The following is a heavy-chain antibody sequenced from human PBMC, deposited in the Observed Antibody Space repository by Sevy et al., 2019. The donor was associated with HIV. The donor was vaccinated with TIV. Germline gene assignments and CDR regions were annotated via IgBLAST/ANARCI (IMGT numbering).Heavy chain of an antibody. CDR1: GFTFSSYA. V-gene: IGHV3-30-3*01. Sequence: GGSLRLSCAASGFTFSSYAMHWVRQAPGKGLEGVAVISYDGSNKYYADPVKGRFTISRDNSKNTLYLQMNSLRAEDTAVYYCARDLGQQLAYYYYGMDVWGQGTTVTVSS. J-gene: IGHJ6*02. CDR3: ARDLGQQLAYYYYGMDV. D-gene: IGHD6-13*01. CDR2: ISYDGSNK.